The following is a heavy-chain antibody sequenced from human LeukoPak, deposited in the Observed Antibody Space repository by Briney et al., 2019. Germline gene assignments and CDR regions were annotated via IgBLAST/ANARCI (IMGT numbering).Heavy chain of an antibody. J-gene: IGHJ6*03. CDR2: ISSSGSTI. D-gene: IGHD6-13*01. CDR3: ARDGGSSWYAHYYYYYMDV. V-gene: IGHV3-11*04. Sequence: GGSLRLSCAASGFTFSDYYMSWIRQAPGKGLEWVSYISSSGSTIYYADSVKGRFTISRDNSKNTLYLQMNSLRAEDTAVYYCARDGGSSWYAHYYYYYMDVWGKGTTVTVSS. CDR1: GFTFSDYY.